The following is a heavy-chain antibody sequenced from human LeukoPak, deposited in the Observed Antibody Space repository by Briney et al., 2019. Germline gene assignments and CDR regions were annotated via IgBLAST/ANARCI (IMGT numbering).Heavy chain of an antibody. CDR1: GGSISSYY. Sequence: SETLFLTCTVSGGSISSYYWSWIRQPPGKGLEWIGYIYYSGSTNYNPSLKSRVTISVDTSKNQFSLKLSSVTAADTAVYYCARAYCTNGVCYWFDPWGQGTLVTVSS. D-gene: IGHD2-8*01. V-gene: IGHV4-59*01. J-gene: IGHJ5*02. CDR3: ARAYCTNGVCYWFDP. CDR2: IYYSGST.